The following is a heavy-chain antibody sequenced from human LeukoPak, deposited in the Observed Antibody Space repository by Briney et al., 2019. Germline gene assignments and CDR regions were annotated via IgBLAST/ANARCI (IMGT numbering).Heavy chain of an antibody. Sequence: QAGGSLRLSCAASGFTFSSYWMSWVRQAPGKRLEWVANIKQDGSEKYYVDSVKGRFTISRDNAKNSLYLQMNSLRAEDTAVYYCARDPPVAGTGYDYWGQGTLVTVSS. CDR3: ARDPPVAGTGYDY. D-gene: IGHD6-19*01. J-gene: IGHJ4*02. CDR2: IKQDGSEK. CDR1: GFTFSSYW. V-gene: IGHV3-7*01.